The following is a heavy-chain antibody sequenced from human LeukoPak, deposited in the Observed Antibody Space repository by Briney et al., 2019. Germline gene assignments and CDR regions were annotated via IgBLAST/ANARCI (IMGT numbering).Heavy chain of an antibody. CDR1: GGSISSSSYY. Sequence: SETLSLTCTVSGGSISSSSYYWGWIRQPPGKGLEWIGSIYYSGSTYYNPSLKSRVTISVDTSKNQFSLKLSSVTAADTAVYYCARHDYDSSGYYYRDYYYYMDVWGKGTTVTISS. J-gene: IGHJ6*03. V-gene: IGHV4-39*01. D-gene: IGHD3-22*01. CDR3: ARHDYDSSGYYYRDYYYYMDV. CDR2: IYYSGST.